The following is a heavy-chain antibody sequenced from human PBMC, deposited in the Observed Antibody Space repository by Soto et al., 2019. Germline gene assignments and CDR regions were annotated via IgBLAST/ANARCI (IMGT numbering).Heavy chain of an antibody. D-gene: IGHD3-10*01. CDR2: IKQDGGEK. CDR1: GFSFSDYW. J-gene: IGHJ4*02. V-gene: IGHV3-7*04. CDR3: ARADKTWSGESLQDY. Sequence: EVKLVESGGGLVQPGGSLRLSCAASGFSFSDYWMSWVRQAPGKGLEWVANIKQDGGEKYYVDSVKGRFTISRDNAKNSLYLQMNSVTAENTAVYYCARADKTWSGESLQDYWGQGTLVTVSS.